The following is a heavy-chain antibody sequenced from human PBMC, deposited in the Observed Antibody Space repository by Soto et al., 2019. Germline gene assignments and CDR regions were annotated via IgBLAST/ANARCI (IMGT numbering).Heavy chain of an antibody. CDR3: AKDRGAAAAGLAFDY. D-gene: IGHD6-13*01. CDR1: GFTVSSYA. J-gene: IGHJ4*02. CDR2: ISGSGGST. V-gene: IGHV3-23*01. Sequence: GGSLRLSCAASGFTVSSYAMSWVRQAPGKGLEWVSAISGSGGSTYDADSVKGRFTISRDNSKNTLYLQMNSLRAEDTAVYYCAKDRGAAAAGLAFDYWGQGTLVTVSS.